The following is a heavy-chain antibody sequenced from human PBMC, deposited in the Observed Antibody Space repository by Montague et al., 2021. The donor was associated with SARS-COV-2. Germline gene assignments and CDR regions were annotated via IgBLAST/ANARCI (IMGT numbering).Heavy chain of an antibody. CDR3: VRDTGSAQAGFDA. V-gene: IGHV6-1*01. CDR1: GDSVWSNTAA. CDR2: TSYRSKWTS. D-gene: IGHD4-17*01. Sequence: CAISGDSVWSNTAAWNWIRQSPSGGLEWLGRTSYRSKWTSDYATSVEGRISIDPDTSKNQFFLHLRSVTPEDTGVYYCVRDTGSAQAGFDAWGQGTLVTVPS. J-gene: IGHJ4*02.